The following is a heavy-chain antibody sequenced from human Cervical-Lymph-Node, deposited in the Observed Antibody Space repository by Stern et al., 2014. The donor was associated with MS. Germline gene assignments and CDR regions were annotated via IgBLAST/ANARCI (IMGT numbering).Heavy chain of an antibody. D-gene: IGHD2-15*01. V-gene: IGHV3-11*01. CDR3: ARDNRSGGSCYFDS. Sequence: VQLVESGAGLVKPGASLRLSCAASGFTFSDYYMSWIRQAPGKGLEWISYVSSSGSTIYYADSVKGRFTISRDNAKNSLYLQMNSLRAEDTAVYYCARDNRSGGSCYFDSWGQGTLVTVSS. CDR2: VSSSGSTI. CDR1: GFTFSDYY. J-gene: IGHJ4*02.